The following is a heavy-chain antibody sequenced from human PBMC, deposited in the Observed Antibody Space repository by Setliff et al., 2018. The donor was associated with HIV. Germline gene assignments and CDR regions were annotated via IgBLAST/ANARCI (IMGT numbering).Heavy chain of an antibody. CDR3: ARAYYDHLWASYRFDY. Sequence: PSETLSLTCTVSGGSISSYYWSWIRQPPGKGLEWIGYIYYSGSTNYSPSLKSRVTISVDTSKNQFSLKLSSVTAADTAVYYCARAYYDHLWASYRFDYWGQGTLVTVSS. V-gene: IGHV4-59*01. CDR2: IYYSGST. CDR1: GGSISSYY. J-gene: IGHJ4*02. D-gene: IGHD3-16*02.